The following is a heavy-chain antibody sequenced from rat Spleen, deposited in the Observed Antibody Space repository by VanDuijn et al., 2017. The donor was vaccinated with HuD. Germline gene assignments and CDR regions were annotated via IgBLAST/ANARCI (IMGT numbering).Heavy chain of an antibody. CDR1: GFSLTSYH. CDR3: ARHLREASGVMDA. V-gene: IGHV2-32*01. J-gene: IGHJ4*01. Sequence: QVQLKESGPGLVQPSQTLSLTCTVSGFSLTSYHVHWVRQPPGKGLEWMGVMWSDGDTSYNSALKSRLSISRDTSKSQVLLKMNSLQPEDTGTYYCARHLREASGVMDAWGQGASVTVSS. D-gene: IGHD4-3*01. CDR2: MWSDGDT.